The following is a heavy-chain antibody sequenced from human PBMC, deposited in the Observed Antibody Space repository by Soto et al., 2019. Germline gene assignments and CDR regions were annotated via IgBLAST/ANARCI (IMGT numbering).Heavy chain of an antibody. D-gene: IGHD2-2*01. CDR3: DRVPDR. Sequence: SETLSLTCAVYGGSFSGYYWSWIRQPPGKGLEWIGYIYHSGSTYYNPSLKSRVTISVDRSKNQFSLKLSSVTAADTAVYYCDRVPDRWGQGTLVTVSS. J-gene: IGHJ5*02. CDR2: IYHSGST. CDR1: GGSFSGYY. V-gene: IGHV4-30-2*01.